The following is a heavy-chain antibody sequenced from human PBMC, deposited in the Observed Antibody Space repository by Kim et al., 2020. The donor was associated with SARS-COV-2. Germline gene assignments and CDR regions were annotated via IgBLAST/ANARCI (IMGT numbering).Heavy chain of an antibody. J-gene: IGHJ2*01. CDR3: RAPEPKYVDYRGAPYWYF. V-gene: IGHV1-69*13. CDR2: ILPISGTA. CDR1: GGSFNNYA. D-gene: IGHD3-9*01. Sequence: SVKVSCKASGGSFNNYAVSWVRQAPGQGLEWLGEILPISGTAQNAPNFEGRVTITADAATRTVYMALSGLRSEDTAVYYCRAPEPKYVDYRGAPYWYF.